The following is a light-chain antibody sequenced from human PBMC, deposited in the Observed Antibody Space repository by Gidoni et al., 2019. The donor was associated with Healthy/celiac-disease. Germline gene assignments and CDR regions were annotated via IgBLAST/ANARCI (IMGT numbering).Light chain of an antibody. J-gene: IGLJ1*01. CDR3: SSYTSSSVYV. V-gene: IGLV2-14*01. Sequence: QSALTPPASVSGSPGQSITISCTGTSSDVGGYNYVSWYQQHPGKAPKLMIYEVSNRPSGVPDRFSGSKSGNTASLTISGLQAEDEADYYCSSYTSSSVYVFGTGTKVTVL. CDR2: EVS. CDR1: SSDVGGYNY.